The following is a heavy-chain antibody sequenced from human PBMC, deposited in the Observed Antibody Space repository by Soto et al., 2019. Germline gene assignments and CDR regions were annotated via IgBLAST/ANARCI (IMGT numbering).Heavy chain of an antibody. CDR1: GGSISSGGYY. J-gene: IGHJ5*02. Sequence: SETLSLTCTVSGGSISSGGYYWSWIRQHPGKGLEWIGYIYYSGSTYYNPSLKSRVNISVDTSKNQFSLKLSSVTSADTAVYYCARGRGWFWFDPWGQGTLVTVSS. CDR3: ARGRGWFWFDP. CDR2: IYYSGST. V-gene: IGHV4-31*03. D-gene: IGHD2-15*01.